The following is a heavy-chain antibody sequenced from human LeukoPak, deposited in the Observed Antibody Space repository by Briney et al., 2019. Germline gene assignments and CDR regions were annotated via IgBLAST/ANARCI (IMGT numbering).Heavy chain of an antibody. CDR2: IYYRGNT. J-gene: IGHJ4*02. Sequence: SETLSLTCTVSGGSISSSSFYWGWIRQPPGMGLEWIGSIYYRGNTYYNPSLKSRVTISVDTSKNQFSLKLSSVTAADTAVYYCARSRDGYISTFDYSGQGTLVTVSS. CDR3: ARSRDGYISTFDY. V-gene: IGHV4-39*01. CDR1: GGSISSSSFY. D-gene: IGHD5-24*01.